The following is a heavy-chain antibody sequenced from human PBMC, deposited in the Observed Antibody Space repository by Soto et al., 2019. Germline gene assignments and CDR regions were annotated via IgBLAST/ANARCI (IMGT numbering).Heavy chain of an antibody. D-gene: IGHD4-4*01. Sequence: ASGKISCETSGYTFTIYTMDGVRQAPGQRLEWMGGINAGNGKTKYSQKFQGRATITRDTSASTAYMELSSLRSEDTAVYYCASSYSNYALIDYYYYGMDVWGKGTTVTVSS. J-gene: IGHJ6*04. CDR1: GYTFTIYT. V-gene: IGHV1-3*01. CDR2: INAGNGKT. CDR3: ASSYSNYALIDYYYYGMDV.